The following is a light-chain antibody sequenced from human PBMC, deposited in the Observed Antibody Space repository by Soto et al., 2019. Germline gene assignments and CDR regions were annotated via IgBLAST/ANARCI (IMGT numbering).Light chain of an antibody. CDR2: VAS. Sequence: EMVMTQSPATLSVSPGERGTLSCRASQSVNNNLACYQQKPGQAAMLLIYVASTRATAIPARFSGSGSGTEFTITISSLQSEDFAVYYCQQYNNWPTWTFGQGTKVDIK. J-gene: IGKJ1*01. CDR1: QSVNNN. V-gene: IGKV3-15*01. CDR3: QQYNNWPTWT.